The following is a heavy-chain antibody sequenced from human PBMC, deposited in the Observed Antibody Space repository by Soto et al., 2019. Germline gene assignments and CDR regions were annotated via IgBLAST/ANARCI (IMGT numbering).Heavy chain of an antibody. CDR3: AKRVRYYGLDV. CDR2: IGGSGGGT. CDR1: GFTFSIYA. V-gene: IGHV3-23*01. Sequence: GGSLRLSCAASGFTFSIYAMTWVRQAPGKGLEWVSGIGGSGGGTNYADSVKGRLTICRDNSKNTLFLQMNSLRDEDTAVYYCAKRVRYYGLDVWGQGTTVTVS. J-gene: IGHJ6*02.